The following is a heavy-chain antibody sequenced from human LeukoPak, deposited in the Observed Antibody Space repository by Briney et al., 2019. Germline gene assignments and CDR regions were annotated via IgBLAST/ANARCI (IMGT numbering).Heavy chain of an antibody. CDR3: AKHRRSTLVTAYFDS. CDR2: ISSRGDDT. J-gene: IGHJ4*02. V-gene: IGHV3-23*01. D-gene: IGHD2-21*02. CDR1: GFTVSSNY. Sequence: PGGSLRLSCAASGFTVSSNYMNWVRQAPGKGLEWVSSISSRGDDTSYADSVKGRFTISRDNSKNTLYLQLNSLRVDDAAIYYCAKHRRSTLVTAYFDSWGQGTPVTVSS.